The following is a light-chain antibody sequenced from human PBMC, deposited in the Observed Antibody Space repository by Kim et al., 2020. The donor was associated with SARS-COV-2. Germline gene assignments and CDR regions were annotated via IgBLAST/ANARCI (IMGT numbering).Light chain of an antibody. Sequence: APGKPAAIPCGENSIGRQSVNWYQQKPGQAPVLVIYYDTDRPSGIPERFSGSNSGNTATLTISRVEAGDEADYYCQVWDTGSDHPIFGGGTQLTVL. CDR1: SIGRQS. V-gene: IGLV3-21*04. CDR2: YDT. CDR3: QVWDTGSDHPI. J-gene: IGLJ2*01.